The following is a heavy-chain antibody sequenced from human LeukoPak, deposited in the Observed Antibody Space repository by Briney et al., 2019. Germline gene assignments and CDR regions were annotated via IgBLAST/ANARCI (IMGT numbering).Heavy chain of an antibody. J-gene: IGHJ4*02. D-gene: IGHD2-21*02. CDR3: ARVPYCGSDCYFDY. CDR2: INHSGST. CDR1: GGSFSGYY. V-gene: IGHV4-34*01. Sequence: LETLSLTCAVYGGSFSGYYWSWIRQPPGKGLEWIGEINHSGSTNYNPSIKSRVTISVDTSKNQFSLNLTSVTAADTAVYYCARVPYCGSDCYFDYWGQGALVTVSS.